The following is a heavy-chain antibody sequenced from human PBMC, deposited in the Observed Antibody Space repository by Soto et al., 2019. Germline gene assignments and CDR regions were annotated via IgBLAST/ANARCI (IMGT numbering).Heavy chain of an antibody. Sequence: EVQLVESGGGLVQPGGSLRLSCAASGFSVGDNYMKWVRQAPGKGLEWVSLIYSGGSTFYADSVKGRFTISRDNSKNTLFLQMNNLRVDDTALYYCARDRGYRWGQGTMVTVSA. CDR3: ARDRGYR. CDR2: IYSGGST. J-gene: IGHJ3*01. V-gene: IGHV3-66*01. D-gene: IGHD5-12*01. CDR1: GFSVGDNY.